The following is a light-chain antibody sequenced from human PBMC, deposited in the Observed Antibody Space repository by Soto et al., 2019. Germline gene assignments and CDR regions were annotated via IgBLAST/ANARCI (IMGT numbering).Light chain of an antibody. V-gene: IGKV1-39*01. Sequence: DIQMTQSPYSLSASVGDRVAITCRASHNINTYLNWYQQRPGKAPRLLIYAASSVQGGVPSRFSGSGSGTDFTLTISRLQPEDFATYYCQLSERSLTFGQGTRLEIK. J-gene: IGKJ5*01. CDR2: AAS. CDR3: QLSERSLT. CDR1: HNINTY.